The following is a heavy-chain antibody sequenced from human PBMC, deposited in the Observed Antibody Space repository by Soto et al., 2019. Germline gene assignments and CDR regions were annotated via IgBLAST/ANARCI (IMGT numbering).Heavy chain of an antibody. Sequence: ASVKVSCKASGYTFTNYYIHWVRQAPGQGLEWMGIINPTGGSTNYAQKFQGRVTLTMDTPTSTAYMELSSLRSEDAAVYYCARGVVVPAAMRYYYYYGMDVWGQGTTVTVSS. CDR1: GYTFTNYY. J-gene: IGHJ6*02. D-gene: IGHD2-2*01. V-gene: IGHV1-46*01. CDR3: ARGVVVPAAMRYYYYYGMDV. CDR2: INPTGGST.